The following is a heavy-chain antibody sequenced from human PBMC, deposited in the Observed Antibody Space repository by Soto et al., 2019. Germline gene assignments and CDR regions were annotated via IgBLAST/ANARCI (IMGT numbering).Heavy chain of an antibody. J-gene: IGHJ5*02. CDR3: ASPKIAFYNWFDP. Sequence: NLSLTCTVSGGSISSYYWGWIRQPPGKGLEWIGSIYYSGSTYYNPSLKSRVTISVDTSKNQFSLKLSSVTAADTAVYYCASPKIAFYNWFDPWGQGTLVTVSS. V-gene: IGHV4-39*01. CDR2: IYYSGST. D-gene: IGHD3-3*02. CDR1: GGSISSYY.